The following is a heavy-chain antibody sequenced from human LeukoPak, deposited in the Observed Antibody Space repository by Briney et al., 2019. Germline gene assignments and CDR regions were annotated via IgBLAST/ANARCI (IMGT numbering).Heavy chain of an antibody. CDR3: ARVQSFRGLLVVYAPTYYYYYMDV. CDR2: INHSGST. Sequence: SETLSLTCAVYGGSFSGYYWSWIRQPPGKGLEWIGEINHSGSTNYNPSLKSRVTISVDTSKNQFSLKLSSVTAADTAVYYYARVQSFRGLLVVYAPTYYYYYMDVWGKGTTVTVSS. V-gene: IGHV4-34*01. D-gene: IGHD2-8*02. CDR1: GGSFSGYY. J-gene: IGHJ6*03.